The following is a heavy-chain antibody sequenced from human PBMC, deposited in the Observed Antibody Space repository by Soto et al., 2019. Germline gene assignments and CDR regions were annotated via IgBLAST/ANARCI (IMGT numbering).Heavy chain of an antibody. J-gene: IGHJ5*02. Sequence: SETLSLTCTVSGGSISSSSYYWGWIRQPPGKGLEWIGSIYYSGSTYYNPSLKSRVTISVDTSKNQFSLKLSSVTAADTAVYYCARLDYYGSGLPNWFDPWGQGTLVTVSS. CDR1: GGSISSSSYY. V-gene: IGHV4-39*01. CDR3: ARLDYYGSGLPNWFDP. CDR2: IYYSGST. D-gene: IGHD3-10*01.